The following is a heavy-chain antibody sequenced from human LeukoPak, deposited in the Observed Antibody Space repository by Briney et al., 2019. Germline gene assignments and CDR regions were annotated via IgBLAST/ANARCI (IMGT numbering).Heavy chain of an antibody. CDR3: ARGRKGQWLVRRFGY. D-gene: IGHD6-19*01. J-gene: IGHJ4*02. V-gene: IGHV4-30-2*01. CDR1: GGSISSGAYS. CDR2: IFQSGST. Sequence: SETLSLTCAVSGGSISSGAYSWNWIRKPPGKGLEWIGYIFQSGSTYYNPSLKSRVTISVDTSKNQFSLKLSSVTAADTAVYYCARGRKGQWLVRRFGYWGQGTLVTVSS.